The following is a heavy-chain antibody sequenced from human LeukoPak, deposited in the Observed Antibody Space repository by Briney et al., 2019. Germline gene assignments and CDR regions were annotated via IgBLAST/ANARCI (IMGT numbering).Heavy chain of an antibody. V-gene: IGHV3-7*04. J-gene: IGHJ1*01. CDR3: AGGDFT. D-gene: IGHD3-3*01. CDR2: IKQDGSEK. CDR1: GLTFSSYW. Sequence: PGGSLRLSCAASGLTFSSYWMSWVRQAPGKGLEWVANIKQDGSEKYYVDSVKGRFTISRDNAKSSLYLQMNSLRAEDTAVYYCAGGDFTGGQCTLVTVSS.